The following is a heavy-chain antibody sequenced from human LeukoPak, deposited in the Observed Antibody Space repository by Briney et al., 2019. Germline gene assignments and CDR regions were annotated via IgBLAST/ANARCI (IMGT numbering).Heavy chain of an antibody. CDR2: IKSKTDGGTT. J-gene: IGHJ4*02. V-gene: IGHV3-15*01. CDR3: SSWGSTPGVSSDDY. CDR1: EFTINDAW. Sequence: KPGGSLRLSCAASEFTINDAWMSWVRQAPGKGLEWVGRIKSKTDGGTTEYAAPVKGIFTISRDDSKNTLHLQMNSLKTEDTAMYYCSSWGSTPGVSSDDYWGQGTLVTVSS. D-gene: IGHD6-6*01.